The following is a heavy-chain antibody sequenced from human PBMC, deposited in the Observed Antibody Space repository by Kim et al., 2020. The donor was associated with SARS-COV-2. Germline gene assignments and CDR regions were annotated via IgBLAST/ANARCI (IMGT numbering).Heavy chain of an antibody. Sequence: GGSLRLSCTASGFTFSAPWMAWVRQAPGRGPEWVANIKEDGSEKYYADSVRGRFTISRDNGKNSLYLQMNSLKGEETARYYCVRGFVLDEWGRGTLVTVS. V-gene: IGHV3-7*01. CDR2: IKEDGSEK. CDR1: GFTFSAPW. J-gene: IGHJ4*02. CDR3: VRGFVLDE.